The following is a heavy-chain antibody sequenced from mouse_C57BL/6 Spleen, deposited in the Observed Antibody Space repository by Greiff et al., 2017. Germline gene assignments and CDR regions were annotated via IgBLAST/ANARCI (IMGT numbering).Heavy chain of an antibody. D-gene: IGHD2-1*01. CDR3: ARHVTSHYFDY. CDR1: GYAFTNYL. V-gene: IGHV1-54*01. J-gene: IGHJ2*01. Sequence: QVQLQQSGAELVRPGPSVKVSCKASGYAFTNYLMDWVKQRPGQGLEWIGLINPGGGGTNYNEKFKGKATLTADKSSSTAYMQRSSLTSEDSAVYFCARHVTSHYFDYWGQGTTLTVSS. CDR2: INPGGGGT.